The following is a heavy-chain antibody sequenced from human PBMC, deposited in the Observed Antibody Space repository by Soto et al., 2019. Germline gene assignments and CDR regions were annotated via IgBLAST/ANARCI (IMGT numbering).Heavy chain of an antibody. Sequence: EVQLVESGGGLVQPGESLRLSCAASGFTFSSYWRHGIRQASGKGLMWVARVSSDGDNTVYATSVQGRFTISRDNAKNTLYLQMNRLSDEDTAVYYCVRGLPNFSSFDSWGLGTLVTVSS. J-gene: IGHJ4*02. D-gene: IGHD5-12*01. V-gene: IGHV3-74*01. CDR1: GFTFSSYW. CDR2: VSSDGDNT. CDR3: VRGLPNFSSFDS.